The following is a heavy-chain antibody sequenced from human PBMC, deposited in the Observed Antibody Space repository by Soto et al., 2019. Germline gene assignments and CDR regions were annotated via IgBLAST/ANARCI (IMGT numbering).Heavy chain of an antibody. CDR3: ARLADTAMGPDWFDP. V-gene: IGHV4-59*08. J-gene: IGHJ5*02. CDR1: GGSISSYY. CDR2: IYYSGST. Sequence: SETLSLTCTVSGGSISSYYWSWIRQPPGKGLEWIGYIYYSGSTNYNPSLKSRVTISVDTSKNQFSLKLSSVTAADTAVYYCARLADTAMGPDWFDPWGQGTLVTVSS. D-gene: IGHD5-18*01.